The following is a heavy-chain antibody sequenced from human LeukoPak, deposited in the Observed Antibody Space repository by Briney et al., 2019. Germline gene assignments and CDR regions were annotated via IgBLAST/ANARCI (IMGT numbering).Heavy chain of an antibody. CDR3: AREENSSGWYDY. D-gene: IGHD6-19*01. CDR2: INHSGST. J-gene: IGHJ4*02. CDR1: GGSFSGYY. V-gene: IGHV4-34*01. Sequence: PSETLSLTCAVYGGSFSGYYWSWIRQPPGKGLEWIGEINHSGSTNYNPSLKSRVTISVDTSKNQFSLKLSSVTAEDTAVYYCAREENSSGWYDYWGQGTLVTVSS.